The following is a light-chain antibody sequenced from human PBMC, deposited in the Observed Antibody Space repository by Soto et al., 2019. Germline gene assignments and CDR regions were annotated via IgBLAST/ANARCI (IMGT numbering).Light chain of an antibody. Sequence: DIQMTQSPSSLSASVGDRVTITCRASQGIRNYLAWDQQKPGKVPKLLIYAAYTLQLGVPSRFSGSGSGTDFALTISCLQSEDVATYYCQQYNSAPFTFGPGTKVNIK. CDR2: AAY. J-gene: IGKJ3*01. CDR3: QQYNSAPFT. CDR1: QGIRNY. V-gene: IGKV1-27*01.